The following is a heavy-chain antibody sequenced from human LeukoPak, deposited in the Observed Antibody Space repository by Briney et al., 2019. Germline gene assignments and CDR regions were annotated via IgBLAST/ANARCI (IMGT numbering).Heavy chain of an antibody. D-gene: IGHD3-10*01. V-gene: IGHV4-39*01. CDR1: GGSISSSSYY. Sequence: SETLSLTCTVSGGSISSSSYYWGWIRQPPGKRLEWIGSIYYSGSTYYNPSLKSRVTISVDTSKNQFSLKPSSVTAADTAVYYCARRGITMVRGVLDWGQGTLVTLSS. J-gene: IGHJ4*02. CDR2: IYYSGST. CDR3: ARRGITMVRGVLD.